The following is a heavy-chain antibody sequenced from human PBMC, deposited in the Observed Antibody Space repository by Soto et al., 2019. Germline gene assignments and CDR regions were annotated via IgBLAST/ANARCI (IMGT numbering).Heavy chain of an antibody. Sequence: QVQLQESGPGLVKPSQTLSLTCTVSGGSISSGGYYWSWIGQHPGKGLEWIGYIYYSGSTYYNPSLKSRVTISVDTSKNQFSLKLSSVTAADTAVYYCARRNRSGIAAAGTVDYWGQGTLVTVSS. CDR2: IYYSGST. CDR3: ARRNRSGIAAAGTVDY. J-gene: IGHJ4*02. V-gene: IGHV4-31*03. CDR1: GGSISSGGYY. D-gene: IGHD6-13*01.